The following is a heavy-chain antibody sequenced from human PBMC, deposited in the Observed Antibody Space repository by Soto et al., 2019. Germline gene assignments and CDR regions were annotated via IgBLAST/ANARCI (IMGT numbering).Heavy chain of an antibody. CDR3: ARGVIDYDYFWGSPSHFDY. D-gene: IGHD3-16*01. V-gene: IGHV1-69*12. CDR1: GGTFSSYA. Sequence: QVQLVQSGAEVKKPGSSVKVSCKASGGTFSSYAISWVRQAPGQGLEWMGGIIPIFGTANYAQKFQGRVTITADESTSSAYMELSSLRSEDTAVYYCARGVIDYDYFWGSPSHFDYWGQGTLVTVSS. CDR2: IIPIFGTA. J-gene: IGHJ4*02.